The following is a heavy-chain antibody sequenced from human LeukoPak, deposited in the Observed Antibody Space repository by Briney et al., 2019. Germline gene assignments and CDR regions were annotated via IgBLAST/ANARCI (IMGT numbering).Heavy chain of an antibody. V-gene: IGHV3-23*01. CDR3: AKDPGNYYDSSGYHYFDY. D-gene: IGHD3-22*01. CDR1: GFTFSSYA. Sequence: GGSLRLSCAASGFTFSSYAMSWVRQAPGKGLEWVSAISGSGGSTYYADSVKGRFTISRDNSKNTLYLQMNSLRAEDTAVYYCAKDPGNYYDSSGYHYFDYWGQGTLVTVSS. J-gene: IGHJ4*02. CDR2: ISGSGGST.